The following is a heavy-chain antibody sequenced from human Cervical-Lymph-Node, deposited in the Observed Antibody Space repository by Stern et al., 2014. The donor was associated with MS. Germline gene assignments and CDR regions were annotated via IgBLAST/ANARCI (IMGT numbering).Heavy chain of an antibody. D-gene: IGHD3-10*01. J-gene: IGHJ4*02. CDR3: ATGDYSYGSGPDY. Sequence: QVQLMQSGAEVRKPGSSVKVSCKASGGTLSRNAFSWGQQAPGQGLGWWGRTIFMVGITNFAQKFQGRLTITADESQSTAYLELSSLKSEDTAVYYCATGDYSYGSGPDYWGQGTLVTVSS. V-gene: IGHV1-69*04. CDR2: TIFMVGIT. CDR1: GGTLSRNA.